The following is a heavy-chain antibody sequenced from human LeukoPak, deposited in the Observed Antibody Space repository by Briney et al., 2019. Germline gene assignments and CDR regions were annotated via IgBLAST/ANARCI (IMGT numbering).Heavy chain of an antibody. Sequence: GGSLRLSCAASGFTFSSYEMNWVRQAPEKGLEWISYISSSGSTIYYADSVKGRFTISRDNAKNSLYLQMNSLRAEDTAVYYCARAHYYDSSAFDYWGQGTLVTVSS. CDR1: GFTFSSYE. V-gene: IGHV3-48*03. CDR3: ARAHYYDSSAFDY. CDR2: ISSSGSTI. J-gene: IGHJ4*02. D-gene: IGHD3-22*01.